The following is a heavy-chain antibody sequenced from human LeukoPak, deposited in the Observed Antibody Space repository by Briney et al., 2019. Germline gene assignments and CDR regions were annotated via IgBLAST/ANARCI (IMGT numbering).Heavy chain of an antibody. J-gene: IGHJ3*02. V-gene: IGHV3-11*01. D-gene: IGHD5-12*01. CDR1: GFTFSDYY. CDR2: ISSSGSTI. Sequence: GSLRLSCAASGFTFSDYYMSWIRQAPGKGLEWVSYISSSGSTIYYADSVKGRFTISRDNAKNSLYLQMNSLRAEDTAVYYCARDRVATHNNWGFSLDAFDIWGQGTMVTVSS. CDR3: ARDRVATHNNWGFSLDAFDI.